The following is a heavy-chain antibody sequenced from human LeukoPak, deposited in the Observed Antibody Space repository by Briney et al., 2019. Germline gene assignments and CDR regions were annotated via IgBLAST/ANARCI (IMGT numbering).Heavy chain of an antibody. CDR3: ATGGAPGGRFEN. D-gene: IGHD3-16*01. J-gene: IGHJ4*01. CDR2: MKEDGTEI. V-gene: IGHV3-7*01. Sequence: GGSLRLSCVVSGFSFSWSTMTWVRQPPGKGPEWVAKMKEDGTEIQYMDSAKGRFTISRDNAKNSLYLQMNSLRVEDTAVYYCATGGAPGGRFENWGHGTLVTVSS. CDR1: GFSFSWST.